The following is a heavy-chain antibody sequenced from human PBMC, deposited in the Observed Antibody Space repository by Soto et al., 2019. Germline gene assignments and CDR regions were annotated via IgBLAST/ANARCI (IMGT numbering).Heavy chain of an antibody. Sequence: EVQLVESGGGLIQPGGSLRLSCAASGFTVSSNYMSWVHQAPGKGLEWVSVIYSGGSTYYADSVKGRFTISRDNSKNTLYLQMNSLRAEDTAVYYCARVGYDFWSGYQPWYYFAYWGQGTLVTVSS. D-gene: IGHD3-3*01. J-gene: IGHJ4*02. CDR3: ARVGYDFWSGYQPWYYFAY. CDR2: IYSGGST. V-gene: IGHV3-53*01. CDR1: GFTVSSNY.